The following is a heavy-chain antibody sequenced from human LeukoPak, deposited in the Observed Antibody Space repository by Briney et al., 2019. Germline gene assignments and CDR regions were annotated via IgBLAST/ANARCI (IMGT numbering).Heavy chain of an antibody. CDR1: GFSITSGYY. J-gene: IGHJ4*02. Sequence: SETLSLTCTVSGFSITSGYYWGWIRQPPGKGLEWIGNIFHSGNPYYNPSLKSRVTISVDTSKNQFSLKLTSVTAADTAVYYCARRSSGSYHSPLGYWGQGILVTVSS. V-gene: IGHV4-38-2*02. D-gene: IGHD1-26*01. CDR3: ARRSSGSYHSPLGY. CDR2: IFHSGNP.